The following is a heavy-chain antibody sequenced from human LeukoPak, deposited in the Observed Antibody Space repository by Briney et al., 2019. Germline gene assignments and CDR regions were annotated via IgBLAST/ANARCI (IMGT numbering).Heavy chain of an antibody. J-gene: IGHJ3*02. CDR2: IYYSGST. V-gene: IGHV4-59*01. CDR1: GGSISSYY. Sequence: SETLSLTCTVSGGSISSYYWSWIRQPPGKGLEWIGYIYYSGSTNYNPSLKSRVTISVDTSKNQFSLKLSSVTAADTAVYYCARGDYGGIGAFDIWGQGTMVTVSS. CDR3: ARGDYGGIGAFDI. D-gene: IGHD4-23*01.